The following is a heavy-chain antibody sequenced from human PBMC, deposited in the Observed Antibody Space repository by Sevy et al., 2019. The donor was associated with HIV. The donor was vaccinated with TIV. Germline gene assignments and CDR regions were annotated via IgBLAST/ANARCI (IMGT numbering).Heavy chain of an antibody. J-gene: IGHJ3*02. V-gene: IGHV1-69*13. D-gene: IGHD3-3*01. CDR2: IIPIFGTA. CDR3: ARGLRRLTIFDAFDI. Sequence: SVKVSCKASGGTFSSYAISWVRQAPGQGLEWMGGIIPIFGTANYAQKFQGRVTITADESTSTAYMELSSLRSEDTAVYYCARGLRRLTIFDAFDIWGQGTMVTVSS. CDR1: GGTFSSYA.